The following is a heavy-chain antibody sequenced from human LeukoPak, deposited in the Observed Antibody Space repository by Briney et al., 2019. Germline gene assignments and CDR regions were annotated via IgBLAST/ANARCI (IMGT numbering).Heavy chain of an antibody. V-gene: IGHV4-39*07. CDR2: INHSGST. CDR1: GGSISSGGYY. CDR3: ARDNFVLLWFGEFFNWFDP. D-gene: IGHD3-10*01. Sequence: SETLSLTCTVSGGSISSGGYYWSWIRQHPGKGLEWIGEINHSGSTNYNPSLKSRVTISVDTSKNQFSLKLSSVTAADTAVYYCARDNFVLLWFGEFFNWFDPWGQGTLVTVSS. J-gene: IGHJ5*02.